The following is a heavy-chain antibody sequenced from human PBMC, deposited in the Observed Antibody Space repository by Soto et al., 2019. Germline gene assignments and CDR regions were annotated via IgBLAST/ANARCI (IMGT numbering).Heavy chain of an antibody. D-gene: IGHD1-7*01. CDR3: ARAAPPLNWNYAYYFDY. CDR1: GFTVSSNY. CDR2: IYGGGST. V-gene: IGHV3-53*01. Sequence: PGGSLRLSCAASGFTVSSNYMSWVRQAPGKGLEWVSVIYGGGSTYYADSVKGRFTISRDNSKNTLYLQMNSLRAEDTAVYYCARAAPPLNWNYAYYFDYWGQGTLVTVSS. J-gene: IGHJ4*02.